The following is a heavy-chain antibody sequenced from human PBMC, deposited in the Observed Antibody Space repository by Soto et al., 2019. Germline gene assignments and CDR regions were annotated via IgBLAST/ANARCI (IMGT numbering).Heavy chain of an antibody. Sequence: PGGSLRLSCAASGFTFDSYAMSWVRQAPGKGLEWISIIYSAGNTYYADSVKGRFTISRDNSKNTLYLQLNSLRDEDTAVYYCARSPYYYDSSNYYGYWGQGTLVTVSS. D-gene: IGHD3-22*01. J-gene: IGHJ4*02. CDR3: ARSPYYYDSSNYYGY. V-gene: IGHV3-66*01. CDR1: GFTFDSYA. CDR2: IYSAGNT.